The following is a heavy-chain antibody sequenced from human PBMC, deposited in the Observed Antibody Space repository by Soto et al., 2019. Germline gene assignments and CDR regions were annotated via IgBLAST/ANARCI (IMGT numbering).Heavy chain of an antibody. Sequence: EVQLVESGGGLVQPGGSLRLSCAASGFTFSSYSMNWVRQAPGKGLEWVSYISSSSSTIYYADSVKGRFTISRDNAKNSLYLQMNSLRDEDTAVYYCARDGRWIAAAGPVWYFDLWGRGTLVTVSS. J-gene: IGHJ2*01. D-gene: IGHD6-13*01. V-gene: IGHV3-48*02. CDR2: ISSSSSTI. CDR3: ARDGRWIAAAGPVWYFDL. CDR1: GFTFSSYS.